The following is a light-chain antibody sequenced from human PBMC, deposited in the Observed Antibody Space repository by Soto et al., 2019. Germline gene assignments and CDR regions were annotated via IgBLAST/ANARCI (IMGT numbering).Light chain of an antibody. CDR3: QQYYDWPIT. V-gene: IGKV3-15*01. CDR2: DAS. CDR1: QSVSTN. J-gene: IGKJ5*01. Sequence: IVLTVSPSTLSVSPGASATLSCRAGQSVSTNLAWYQQKPGQAPRLLIYDASTRATGIPARFSGSGSGTEFTLTISSLQSEDFAVYYCQQYYDWPITFGQGTRMEIK.